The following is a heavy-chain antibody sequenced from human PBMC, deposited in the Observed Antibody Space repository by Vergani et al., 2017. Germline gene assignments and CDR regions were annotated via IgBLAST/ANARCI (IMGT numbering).Heavy chain of an antibody. V-gene: IGHV5-51*01. CDR1: EYSFGNYW. D-gene: IGHD1-1*01. CDR2: IYPADSAT. Sequence: EVALVQSGPEMRKPGESLKISCKGSEYSFGNYWNGWVRQMPGKGLEWMGIIYPADSATRNSPSFQGQVTISADKSISTAFLQWDSLKASDTALYYCARHTTYTDSWGQGTLVTVSS. J-gene: IGHJ4*02. CDR3: ARHTTYTDS.